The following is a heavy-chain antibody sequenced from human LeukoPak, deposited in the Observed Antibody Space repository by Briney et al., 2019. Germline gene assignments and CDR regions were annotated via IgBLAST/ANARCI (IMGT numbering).Heavy chain of an antibody. CDR3: AKGRWGLTINNFDI. Sequence: GGSLRLSCAASGFSLTTYAMGWVRQAPGKGREWVSVINDRGDSTYYADSVKGRFTISRDSTKNTLDLQMNSLRGEDTGVYYGAKGRWGLTINNFDIWGQRTMVTVSS. J-gene: IGHJ3*02. CDR2: INDRGDST. V-gene: IGHV3-23*01. D-gene: IGHD3-9*01. CDR1: GFSLTTYA.